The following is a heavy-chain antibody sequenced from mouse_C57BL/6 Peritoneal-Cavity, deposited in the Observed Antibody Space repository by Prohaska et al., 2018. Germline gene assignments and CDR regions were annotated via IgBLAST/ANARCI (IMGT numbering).Heavy chain of an antibody. J-gene: IGHJ2*01. V-gene: IGHV8-8*01. Sequence: QVTLKASGPGILQPSQTLSLTCSFSGFSLSTFGIGVGWIRQPSGNGLEWLEHIWWDDDKYYNPALKSRLTISKDTSKNQVFLKIANVDTADTATYYCARMYYGSSYGYFDYWGQGTTLTVSS. D-gene: IGHD1-1*01. CDR1: GFSLSTFGIG. CDR3: ARMYYGSSYGYFDY. CDR2: IWWDDDK.